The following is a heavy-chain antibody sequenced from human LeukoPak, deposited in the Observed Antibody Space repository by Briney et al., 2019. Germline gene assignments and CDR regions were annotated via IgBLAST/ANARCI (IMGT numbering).Heavy chain of an antibody. CDR2: INPNSGGT. J-gene: IGHJ3*02. Sequence: ASVKVSCKASGYTFTGYYMHWVRQAPGQGREWMGWINPNSGGTNYAQKFQGRVTMTRDTSISTAYMELSRLRSDDTAVYYCAREVNYYDSSDAFDIWGQGTMVTVSS. CDR3: AREVNYYDSSDAFDI. V-gene: IGHV1-2*02. D-gene: IGHD3-22*01. CDR1: GYTFTGYY.